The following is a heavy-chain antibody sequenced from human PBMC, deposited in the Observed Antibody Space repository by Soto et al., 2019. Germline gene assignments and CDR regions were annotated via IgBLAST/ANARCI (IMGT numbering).Heavy chain of an antibody. Sequence: GGSLRLSCAASGFTFSSYSMNWVRQAPGKGLEWVSSISSSSSYIYYADSVKGRFTISRDNAKNSLYLQMNSLRAEDTAVYYWARARKQLVEYYYYGMDVWGQGTTVTVSS. CDR3: ARARKQLVEYYYYGMDV. CDR2: ISSSSSYI. D-gene: IGHD6-13*01. J-gene: IGHJ6*02. V-gene: IGHV3-21*01. CDR1: GFTFSSYS.